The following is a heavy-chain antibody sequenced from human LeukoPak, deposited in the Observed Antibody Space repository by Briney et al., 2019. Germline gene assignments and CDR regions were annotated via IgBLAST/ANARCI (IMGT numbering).Heavy chain of an antibody. Sequence: PGGSLRLSCAASGFTFSSYAMSWVRQAPGKGLEWVSAISGSGGSTYYADSVKGRFTISRDNSKNTLYLQMNSLRAEDTAVYYCAKDALEGVTTRWDYYYYYMDVWGKGTTVTVSS. V-gene: IGHV3-23*01. CDR2: ISGSGGST. J-gene: IGHJ6*03. CDR3: AKDALEGVTTRWDYYYYYMDV. CDR1: GFTFSSYA. D-gene: IGHD4-11*01.